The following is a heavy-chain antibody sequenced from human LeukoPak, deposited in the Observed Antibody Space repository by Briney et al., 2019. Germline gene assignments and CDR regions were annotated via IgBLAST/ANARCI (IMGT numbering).Heavy chain of an antibody. J-gene: IGHJ4*02. D-gene: IGHD1-26*01. V-gene: IGHV4-59*01. CDR2: IYYTGST. Sequence: SETLSLTCTVSGASISSYYWSWIRQPPGKGLEWIRYIYYTGSTNYNPSLKSRVTMSADTSKNQFSLKLSSVTAADTAVYFCARVGGWEPKLHGVTFDYLGQGTLVTVSS. CDR1: GASISSYY. CDR3: ARVGGWEPKLHGVTFDY.